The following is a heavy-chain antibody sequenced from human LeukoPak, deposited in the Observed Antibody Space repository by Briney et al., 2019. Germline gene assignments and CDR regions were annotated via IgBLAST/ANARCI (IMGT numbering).Heavy chain of an antibody. V-gene: IGHV4-59*01. Sequence: PSETLSLTCTVPGGSISSYYWSWIRQPPGKGLEWIGYIYYSGSTNYNPSLKSRVTISVDTSKYQFSLKLSAVTAADTDVYYCARAPRSGAYWFDPWGQGTLVTVSS. CDR1: GGSISSYY. D-gene: IGHD3-3*01. CDR3: ARAPRSGAYWFDP. J-gene: IGHJ5*02. CDR2: IYYSGST.